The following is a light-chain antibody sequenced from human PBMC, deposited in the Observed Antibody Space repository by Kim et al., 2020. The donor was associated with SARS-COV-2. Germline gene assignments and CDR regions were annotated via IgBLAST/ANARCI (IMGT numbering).Light chain of an antibody. CDR2: AAS. Sequence: ASVGDRVTITCRTTQSISSHLNWYQQKPGRAPKLLVSAASTLQGGVPSRFSGSGSETDFTLTISSLQPEDFATYFCQQSYITPFTFGPGTKVDIK. CDR1: QSISSH. CDR3: QQSYITPFT. J-gene: IGKJ3*01. V-gene: IGKV1-39*01.